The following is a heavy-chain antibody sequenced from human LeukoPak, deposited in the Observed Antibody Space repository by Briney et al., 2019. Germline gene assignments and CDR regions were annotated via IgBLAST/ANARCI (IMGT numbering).Heavy chain of an antibody. D-gene: IGHD3-10*01. J-gene: IGHJ5*02. CDR3: ARGRMVRGVTWWFDP. Sequence: ASVKVSCKASGDTFTSYDVNWVRQATGQGLEWMGWMNPNSGNTGYAQKFQGRVTMTRNTSISTAYMELSSLRSEDTAVYYCARGRMVRGVTWWFDPWGQGTLVTVSS. CDR1: GDTFTSYD. CDR2: MNPNSGNT. V-gene: IGHV1-8*01.